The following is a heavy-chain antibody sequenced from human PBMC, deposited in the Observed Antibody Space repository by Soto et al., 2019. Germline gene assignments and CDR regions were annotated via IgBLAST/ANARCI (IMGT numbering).Heavy chain of an antibody. Sequence: EVQLVESGGGLVQPGRSLRLSCAASGFTFDDYAMHWVRQAPGKGLEWVSGISWNSGSIGYADSVKGRFTISRDNAKNSQYLQMNSLRAEDTALYYCAKGRDIVVVPAAVSFDYWGQGTLVTVSS. CDR3: AKGRDIVVVPAAVSFDY. J-gene: IGHJ4*02. CDR1: GFTFDDYA. CDR2: ISWNSGSI. V-gene: IGHV3-9*01. D-gene: IGHD2-2*01.